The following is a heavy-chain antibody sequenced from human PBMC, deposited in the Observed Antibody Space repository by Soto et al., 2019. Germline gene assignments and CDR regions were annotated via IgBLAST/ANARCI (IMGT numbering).Heavy chain of an antibody. V-gene: IGHV3-23*01. Sequence: TGGSLRLSCAASGFTFATYTMNWVRQAPGKGLEWVSGIYGSGDSTFYADSVKGRFTISRDNSKNTLYLQMNSLRSEDTAVYYCARESYGDYQPYDYGMDVWGQGTTVTVSS. CDR2: IYGSGDST. CDR3: ARESYGDYQPYDYGMDV. J-gene: IGHJ6*02. D-gene: IGHD4-17*01. CDR1: GFTFATYT.